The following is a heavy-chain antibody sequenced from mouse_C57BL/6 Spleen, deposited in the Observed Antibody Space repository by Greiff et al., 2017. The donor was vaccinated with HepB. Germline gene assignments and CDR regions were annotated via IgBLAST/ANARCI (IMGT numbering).Heavy chain of an antibody. CDR3: ARGGGTAWFAY. J-gene: IGHJ3*01. D-gene: IGHD4-1*01. CDR2: ISDGGSYT. CDR1: GFTFSSYA. Sequence: EVKLMESGGGLVKPGGSLKLSCAASGFTFSSYAMSWVRQTPEKRLEWVATISDGGSYTYSPDNVKGRFTISRDNAKNNLYLQMSHLKSEDTAMYYCARGGGTAWFAYWGQGTLVTVSA. V-gene: IGHV5-4*03.